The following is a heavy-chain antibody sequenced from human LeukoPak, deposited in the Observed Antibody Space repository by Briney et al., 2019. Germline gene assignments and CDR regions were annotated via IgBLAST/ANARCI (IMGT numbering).Heavy chain of an antibody. Sequence: RGSLRLSCAASRFTFSSYAMSWVRPAPGGGLEWVATISGTGDRTYYADSVKGRFTISRDNSMDTLFLQMNSLKGEDTAVYYCAKDPVVYHGGSGWHYFDYWGQGTLVTVSS. CDR3: AKDPVVYHGGSGWHYFDY. CDR1: RFTFSSYA. D-gene: IGHD6-19*01. CDR2: ISGTGDRT. J-gene: IGHJ4*02. V-gene: IGHV3-23*01.